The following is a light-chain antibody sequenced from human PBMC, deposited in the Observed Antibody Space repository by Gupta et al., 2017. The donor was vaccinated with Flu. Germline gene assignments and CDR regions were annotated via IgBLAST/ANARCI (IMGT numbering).Light chain of an antibody. Sequence: SYELTQPPSVSVSPGQTARITCSGDALPKQYAYWYQQKSGQAPVLVIYKDTERPSRIPERFSGSSSGTTVTLTINGVQAEDEADYYCQSADSSGAYDVFGTGTKVNVL. CDR2: KDT. CDR1: ALPKQY. CDR3: QSADSSGAYDV. V-gene: IGLV3-25*03. J-gene: IGLJ1*01.